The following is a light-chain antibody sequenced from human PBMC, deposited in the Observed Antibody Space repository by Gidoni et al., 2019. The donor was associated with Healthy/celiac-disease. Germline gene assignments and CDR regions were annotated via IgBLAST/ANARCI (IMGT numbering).Light chain of an antibody. CDR3: QHYSSPPCS. CDR2: GTS. V-gene: IGKV3-20*01. Sequence: EIVLTQSPGTLSLSPGERVPLSCRASQSVSSTYLTCYQKKPGKPPSLLLYGTSTRAAGTPDRCRGSGSGKFSLLNISRLQPEVFAVYYCQHYSSPPCSFGQGTELEIK. CDR1: QSVSSTY. J-gene: IGKJ2*04.